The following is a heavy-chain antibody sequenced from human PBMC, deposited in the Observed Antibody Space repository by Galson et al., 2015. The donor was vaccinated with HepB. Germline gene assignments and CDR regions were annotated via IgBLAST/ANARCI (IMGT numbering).Heavy chain of an antibody. CDR1: GFTFSSYA. V-gene: IGHV3-23*01. CDR2: ISGSGGST. Sequence: SLRLSCAASGFTFSSYAMSWVRQAPGKGLEWVSAISGSGGSTYYADSVKGRFTISRDNSKNTLYLQMNSLRAEDTAVYYCAKVPHSLLWPPGAHDYWGQGTLVTVSS. D-gene: IGHD3-10*01. J-gene: IGHJ4*02. CDR3: AKVPHSLLWPPGAHDY.